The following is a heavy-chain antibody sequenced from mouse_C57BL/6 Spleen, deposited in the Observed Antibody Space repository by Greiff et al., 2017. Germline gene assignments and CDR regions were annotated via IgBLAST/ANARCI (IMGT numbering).Heavy chain of an antibody. Sequence: DVMLVESEGGLVQPGSSMKLSCTASGFTFSDYYMPWVRQVPEKGLEWVANINYDGSSTYYLDSLKSRFNISRDNAKNILYLQMSSLKSEDTATYYCARERDGSSPDYAMDYWGQGTTVTVSS. D-gene: IGHD1-1*01. CDR3: ARERDGSSPDYAMDY. CDR1: GFTFSDYY. J-gene: IGHJ4*01. CDR2: INYDGSST. V-gene: IGHV5-16*01.